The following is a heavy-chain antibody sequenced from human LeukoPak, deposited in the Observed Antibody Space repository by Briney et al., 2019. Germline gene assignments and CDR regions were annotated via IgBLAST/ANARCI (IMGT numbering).Heavy chain of an antibody. D-gene: IGHD5-18*01. J-gene: IGHJ6*02. CDR3: AKGSSLTAMVGMDV. CDR2: ISYDGSNK. Sequence: GGSLRLSCAASGFTFSSYGMHWVRQAPGKGLEWVAVISYDGSNKYYADSVKGRFTISRDNSKNTLYLQMNSLRAEDTAVYYCAKGSSLTAMVGMDVWGQGTTVTVSS. CDR1: GFTFSSYG. V-gene: IGHV3-30*18.